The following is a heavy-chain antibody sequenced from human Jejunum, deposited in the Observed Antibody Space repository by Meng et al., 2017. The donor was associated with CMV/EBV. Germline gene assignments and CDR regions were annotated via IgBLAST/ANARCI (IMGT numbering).Heavy chain of an antibody. CDR2: IYRGDDK. J-gene: IGHJ4*02. D-gene: IGHD1-26*01. Sequence: QIPLKESCPLLVKPTQTLTLTCSFSGFSPRTSGEGVGWIRQPPGKALEWLALIYRGDDKRYSPSLNSRLTIAKDTSKNEVVLTLSNMGPADTGTYYCAHFVGGYYPSRPDYWGQGTLVTVSS. V-gene: IGHV2-5*02. CDR3: AHFVGGYYPSRPDY. CDR1: GFSPRTSGEG.